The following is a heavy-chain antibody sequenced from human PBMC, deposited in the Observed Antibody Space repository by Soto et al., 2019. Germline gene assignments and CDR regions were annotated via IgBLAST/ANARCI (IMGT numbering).Heavy chain of an antibody. Sequence: PSETLSLTCTVSGGSLSSGGYYWSWIRRHPGKGLEWIGYIYYSGNTYYNPSLKSRVTISEDTSKNQFSLKLSSVTAADTAVYYCARATYYYDSSGYSDRVLDYWGQGTLVTVSS. CDR1: GGSLSSGGYY. J-gene: IGHJ4*02. D-gene: IGHD3-22*01. CDR2: IYYSGNT. CDR3: ARATYYYDSSGYSDRVLDY. V-gene: IGHV4-31*03.